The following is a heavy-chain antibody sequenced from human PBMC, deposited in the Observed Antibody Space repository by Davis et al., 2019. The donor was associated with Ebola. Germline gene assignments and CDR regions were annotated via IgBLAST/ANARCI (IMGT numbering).Heavy chain of an antibody. CDR2: IDPSDSYT. V-gene: IGHV5-10-1*01. D-gene: IGHD2-2*01. Sequence: GESLKISCKGSGYSFTTYWIGWVRQMPGKGLEWMGRIDPSDSYTNYSPSFQGHVTISADKSISTAYLQWSSLKASDTAMYYCARRFQYCSSTSCYGAYYYYYMDVWGKGTTVTVSS. J-gene: IGHJ6*03. CDR3: ARRFQYCSSTSCYGAYYYYYMDV. CDR1: GYSFTTYW.